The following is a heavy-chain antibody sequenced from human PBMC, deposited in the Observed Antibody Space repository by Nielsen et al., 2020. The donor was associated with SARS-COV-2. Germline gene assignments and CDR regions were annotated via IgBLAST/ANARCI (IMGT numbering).Heavy chain of an antibody. D-gene: IGHD3-3*01. CDR2: SYSGNGNT. Sequence: WVRQAPGQGFEWMVGSYSGNGNTGYAQKFQGRVTMTRDTSISTAYMELSRLRSDDTAVYYCARGPAITIFGVVILDFDYWGQGTLVTVSS. CDR3: ARGPAITIFGVVILDFDY. V-gene: IGHV1-2*02. J-gene: IGHJ4*02.